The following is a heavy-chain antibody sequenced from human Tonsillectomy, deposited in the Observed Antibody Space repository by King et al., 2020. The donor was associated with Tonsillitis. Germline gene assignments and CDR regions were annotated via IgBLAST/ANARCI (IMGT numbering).Heavy chain of an antibody. J-gene: IGHJ6*02. CDR2: INPNSGGT. V-gene: IGHV1-2*02. CDR3: ARGPPTYASGWLAFGLDV. D-gene: IGHD6-19*01. Sequence: VQLVESGAEVKKPGASVKVSCTASGYTFTGYYIHWVRQAPGQGLEWMGWINPNSGGTNFAQQFQGRVTMTRDTSISTAYMELSRLRSDDTAVYYCARGPPTYASGWLAFGLDVWGQGTTVTVSS. CDR1: GYTFTGYY.